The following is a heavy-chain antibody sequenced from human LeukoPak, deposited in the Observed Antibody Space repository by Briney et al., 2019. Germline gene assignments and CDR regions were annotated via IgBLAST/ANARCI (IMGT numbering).Heavy chain of an antibody. Sequence: TGGSLRLSCAASGFTFSNAWMSWVRQAPGKGPEWVGRIKSKTDGGTTDYAAPVKGRFTISRDDSKNTLYLQMNSLKTEDTAVYYCTTDRGYYGDYESLFDYWGQGTLVTVSS. CDR1: GFTFSNAW. V-gene: IGHV3-15*01. CDR3: TTDRGYYGDYESLFDY. D-gene: IGHD4-17*01. J-gene: IGHJ4*02. CDR2: IKSKTDGGTT.